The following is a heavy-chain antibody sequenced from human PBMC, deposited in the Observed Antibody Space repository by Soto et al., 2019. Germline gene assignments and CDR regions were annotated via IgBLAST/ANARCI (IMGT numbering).Heavy chain of an antibody. CDR3: AVGRHKTSGSNTWFDS. CDR1: GVTFSTYA. CDR2: ISNTGGGT. J-gene: IGHJ5*01. V-gene: IGHV3-23*01. Sequence: EVQLLESGGGLVQPGGSLRLSCAASGVTFSTYAMNWVRQAPGKGLEWVSTISNTGGGTFYAGSVKGRFTISRDNSKNTLYLQMHSLRADDSAIYFCAVGRHKTSGSNTWFDSWGRGTQVTVSS. D-gene: IGHD3-22*01.